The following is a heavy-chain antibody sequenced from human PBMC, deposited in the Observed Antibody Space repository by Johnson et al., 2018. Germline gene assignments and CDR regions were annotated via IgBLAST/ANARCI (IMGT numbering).Heavy chain of an antibody. CDR2: VPFDGINE. V-gene: IGHV3-30*03. CDR1: GLAFNTYG. Sequence: QVQLVQSGGGVVQYGRSLRLCCAASGLAFNTYGMHWVRQAPGTGLEWVAVVPFDGINEYYADSVTGRFTISRDTSKKTLYLPMNTLRAEETAVYYCARAPYPRHYYYYYMDVWGKGTTVTVSS. CDR3: ARAPYPRHYYYYYMDV. J-gene: IGHJ6*03.